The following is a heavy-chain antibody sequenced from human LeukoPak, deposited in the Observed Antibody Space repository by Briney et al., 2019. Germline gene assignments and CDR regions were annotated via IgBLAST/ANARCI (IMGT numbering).Heavy chain of an antibody. CDR2: ITSSSRYI. Sequence: GGSLRLSCVVSGFTFSSYSMNWVRQAPGKGLEWVSSITSSSRYIYYADSVKGRFTISRDNAKNSLYLQMNSLRAEDTAIYYCATSPGELEFDYWGQGTLVTVSS. V-gene: IGHV3-21*01. D-gene: IGHD1-1*01. CDR3: ATSPGELEFDY. CDR1: GFTFSSYS. J-gene: IGHJ4*02.